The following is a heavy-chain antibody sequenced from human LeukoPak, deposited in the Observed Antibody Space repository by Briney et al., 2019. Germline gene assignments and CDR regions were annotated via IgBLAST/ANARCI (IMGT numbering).Heavy chain of an antibody. Sequence: ASVKVSCKASAYTFTGYYMHWVRQAPGQGLERMGWISAYNGNTNYAQKLQGRVTMTTDTSTSTAYMELRSLRSDDTAVYYCARGALRWIDYWGQGSLVTVSS. D-gene: IGHD4-23*01. CDR3: ARGALRWIDY. J-gene: IGHJ4*02. CDR1: AYTFTGYY. CDR2: ISAYNGNT. V-gene: IGHV1-18*04.